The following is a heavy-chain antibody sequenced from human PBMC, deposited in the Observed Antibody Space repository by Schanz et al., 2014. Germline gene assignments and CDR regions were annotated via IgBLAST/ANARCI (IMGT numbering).Heavy chain of an antibody. CDR1: GFSFSGFA. J-gene: IGHJ2*01. Sequence: QVQLEESGGGVVQPGGSLRLSCVASGFSFSGFAVHWVRQAPGKGLEWVSIVSHDGFTKHYADSVRGRFAISRDNSKNTLYLQMNRLRTEDTAVYYCATVGSETYSIYWYFDLWGRGTLVTVSS. V-gene: IGHV3-30*09. CDR2: VSHDGFTK. D-gene: IGHD3-10*01. CDR3: ATVGSETYSIYWYFDL.